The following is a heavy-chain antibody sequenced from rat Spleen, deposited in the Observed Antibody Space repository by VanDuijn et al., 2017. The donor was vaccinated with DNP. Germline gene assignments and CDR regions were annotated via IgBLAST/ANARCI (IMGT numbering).Heavy chain of an antibody. CDR1: GFTFNNCW. Sequence: EVQLVESGGDLVQPGRSLKLSCVASGFTFNNCWMTWIRQVPGKGLEWVASITSSGSYTYYSDSVKGRFTISRDNAKNTLYLQMNSLRSEDMATYYCARQKNWGYFDYWGQGVMVTVSS. D-gene: IGHD5-1*01. CDR2: ITSSGSYT. J-gene: IGHJ2*01. CDR3: ARQKNWGYFDY. V-gene: IGHV5-31*01.